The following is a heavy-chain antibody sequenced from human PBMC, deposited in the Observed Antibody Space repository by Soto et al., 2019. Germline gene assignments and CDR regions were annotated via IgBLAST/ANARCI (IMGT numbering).Heavy chain of an antibody. Sequence: SVKVSCQTSGFTFTNSAVQWVRQARGQRLEWIGWIVVGSGITKYVHNLQGRITITRDTSTGTAYMELSSLRSEDTAIYYCAAEIYSGGNCCHFDYWGQGTPVTVSS. V-gene: IGHV1-58*01. CDR3: AAEIYSGGNCCHFDY. J-gene: IGHJ4*02. D-gene: IGHD2-21*01. CDR2: IVVGSGIT. CDR1: GFTFTNSA.